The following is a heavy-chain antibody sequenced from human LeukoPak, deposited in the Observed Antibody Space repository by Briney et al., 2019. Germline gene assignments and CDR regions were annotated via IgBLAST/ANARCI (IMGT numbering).Heavy chain of an antibody. J-gene: IGHJ4*02. CDR1: GGSISSSSYY. D-gene: IGHD4-11*01. Sequence: SETLSLTCTVSGGSISSSSYYWGWIRQPPGKGLEWIGSIYYSGSTYYNPSLKSRVTISVDTSKNQFSLKLSSVTAADTAVYYCARRVRYSSLDYWGQGTLGTVSS. V-gene: IGHV4-39*01. CDR2: IYYSGST. CDR3: ARRVRYSSLDY.